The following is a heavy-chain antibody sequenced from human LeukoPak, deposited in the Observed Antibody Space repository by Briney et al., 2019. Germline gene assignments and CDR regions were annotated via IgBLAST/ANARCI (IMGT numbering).Heavy chain of an antibody. V-gene: IGHV4-30-2*05. CDR3: ARGPDDDYGDYNFDY. CDR2: IYHSGST. Sequence: SETLSLTCAVSGGSISSGGYSWSWIRQPPGKGLEWIGYIYHSGSTYYNPSLKSRVTISVDTSKNQFSLKLSSVTAADTAVYYCARGPDDDYGDYNFDYRGQGTLVTVSS. CDR1: GGSISSGGYS. D-gene: IGHD4-17*01. J-gene: IGHJ4*02.